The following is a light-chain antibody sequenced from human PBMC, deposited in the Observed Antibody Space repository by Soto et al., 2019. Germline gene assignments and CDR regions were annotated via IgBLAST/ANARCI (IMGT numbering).Light chain of an antibody. CDR2: GAS. CDR3: QQYNDWPRT. CDR1: QSVSSN. J-gene: IGKJ1*01. V-gene: IGKV3-15*01. Sequence: MMMTQSPATLSVSPGERATLSCRASQSVSSNLAWYQQKPGQAPRLLIYGASTRATGIPARFSGSGSGTEFTLTISSLQSEDFAVYYCQQYNDWPRTFGQGTKVDNK.